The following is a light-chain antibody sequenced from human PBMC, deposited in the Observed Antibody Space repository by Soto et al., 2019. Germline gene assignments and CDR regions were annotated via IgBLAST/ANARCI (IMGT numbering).Light chain of an antibody. CDR2: GAS. J-gene: IGKJ5*01. CDR1: QSVSRN. V-gene: IGKV3-15*01. Sequence: EIVMPQSPATLSVSPGERATLSCRARQSVSRNLAWYQQKPGQAPRLLIYGASTRATGIPARFSGSGSGTEFTLTISSLQSEDFAVYYCQQYNNWPITFGQGTRLEIK. CDR3: QQYNNWPIT.